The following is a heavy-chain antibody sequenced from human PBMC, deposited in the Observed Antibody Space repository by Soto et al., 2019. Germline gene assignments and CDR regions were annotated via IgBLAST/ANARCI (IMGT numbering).Heavy chain of an antibody. D-gene: IGHD6-19*01. CDR2: TYYNGDT. J-gene: IGHJ4*02. CDR1: DDSFRGAEYY. V-gene: IGHV4-61*08. Sequence: VLLQESGPRLLRPSETLSLTCTVSDDSFRGAEYYWSWIRQPLGKGPDWIGYTYYNGDTKYNPALRSRVTMSEDTSKNQFSLRLSSVTAADTAVYFCARGPAYINGWRTFDLWGRGILVSVSS. CDR3: ARGPAYINGWRTFDL.